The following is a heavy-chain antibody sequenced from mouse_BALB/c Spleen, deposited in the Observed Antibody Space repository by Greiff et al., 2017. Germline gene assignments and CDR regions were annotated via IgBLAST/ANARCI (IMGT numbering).Heavy chain of an antibody. CDR3: ARGPIYYYGSSYGNYFDY. V-gene: IGHV5-4*02. D-gene: IGHD1-1*01. CDR2: ISDGGSYT. Sequence: EVQGVESGGGLVKPGGSLKLSCAASGFTFSDYYMYWVRQTPEKRLEWVATISDGGSYTYYPDSVKGRFAISRDNAKNNLYLQMSSLKSEDTAMYYCARGPIYYYGSSYGNYFDYWGQGTTLTVSS. CDR1: GFTFSDYY. J-gene: IGHJ2*01.